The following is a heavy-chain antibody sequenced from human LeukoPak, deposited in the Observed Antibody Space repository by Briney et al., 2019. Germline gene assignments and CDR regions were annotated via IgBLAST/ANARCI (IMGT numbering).Heavy chain of an antibody. J-gene: IGHJ4*02. V-gene: IGHV3-74*01. CDR2: NQTAESST. Sequence: GGSLRLSCAASGFTFSSFWMHWVRQAPGKGLGWVSRNQTAESSTSSADSVKGRFTISSDNAKNTLYLQMNSLTAEDTAVYYCPRLGFCSSTSCYDGYWGQGTLVTVSS. CDR3: PRLGFCSSTSCYDGY. CDR1: GFTFSSFW. D-gene: IGHD2-2*01.